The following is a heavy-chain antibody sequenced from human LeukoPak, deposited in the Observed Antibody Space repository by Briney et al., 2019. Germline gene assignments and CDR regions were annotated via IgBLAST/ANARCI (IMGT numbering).Heavy chain of an antibody. J-gene: IGHJ4*02. CDR1: GGSVSSGNYY. Sequence: SETLSLTCTVSGGSVSSGNYYWSWIRQPAGKVMEWIGRMYTSGSTNYNPSLKSRATVSVDTSKNQFSLKLSSVTAADTAVYYCASTRLRYFDWLTAVFDYWGQGTLVTVSS. D-gene: IGHD3-9*01. V-gene: IGHV4-61*02. CDR2: MYTSGST. CDR3: ASTRLRYFDWLTAVFDY.